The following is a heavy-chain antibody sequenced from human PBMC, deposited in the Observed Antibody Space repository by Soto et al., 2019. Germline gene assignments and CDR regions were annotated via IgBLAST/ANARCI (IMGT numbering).Heavy chain of an antibody. Sequence: ASVKVSYKASGYTFTRYDINWVRQATGQGLEWMGWMNPNSGNTGYAQKFQGRVTMTRNTSISTAYMELSSLRSEETAVYYCAREDSMRCYIYAFEIWGQGTMVTVSS. J-gene: IGHJ3*02. CDR3: AREDSMRCYIYAFEI. V-gene: IGHV1-8*01. CDR2: MNPNSGNT. CDR1: GYTFTRYD. D-gene: IGHD2-15*01.